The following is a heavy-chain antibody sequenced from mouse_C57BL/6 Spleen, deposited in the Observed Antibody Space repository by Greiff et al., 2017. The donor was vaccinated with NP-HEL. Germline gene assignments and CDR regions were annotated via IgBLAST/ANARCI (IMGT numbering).Heavy chain of an antibody. V-gene: IGHV1-85*01. J-gene: IGHJ2*01. D-gene: IGHD1-1*01. CDR2: IYPRDGSP. CDR1: GYTFTSYD. CDR3: ARAYYYGSSDC. Sequence: QVQLQQSGPELVKPGASVKLSCKASGYTFTSYDINWVQQRPGQGLEWIGWIYPRDGSPKYNEKFKGKATLTVDTSSSTAYMELHSLTSEDSAVYFCARAYYYGSSDCWGQGTTLTVSS.